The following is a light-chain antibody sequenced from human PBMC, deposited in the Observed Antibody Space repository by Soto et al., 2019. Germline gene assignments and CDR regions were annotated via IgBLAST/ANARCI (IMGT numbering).Light chain of an antibody. J-gene: IGKJ4*01. V-gene: IGKV3-11*01. CDR1: QSVGSF. CDR3: LQRSNWPLT. CDR2: DAS. Sequence: EIVLTQSPATLSLSPGERATLSCRASQSVGSFLAWYQQKPGQAPRLLIYDASNRATGIPARFSSSGSGTDFTLTISSLEPEDFSVYYCLQRSNWPLTFGGGTKVDIK.